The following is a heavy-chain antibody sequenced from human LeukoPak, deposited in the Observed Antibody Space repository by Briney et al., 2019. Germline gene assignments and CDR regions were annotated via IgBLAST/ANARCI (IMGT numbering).Heavy chain of an antibody. J-gene: IGHJ4*02. D-gene: IGHD3-3*01. Sequence: PGGSLRLSCAASGFTFSSYAMSWVRQAPGKGLEWVSAISGSGGSTYYADSVKGRFTISRDNSKNTLYLQMNSLRAEDTAVCYCAKVTYYDFWSGYYLCYFDYWGQGTLVTVSS. CDR3: AKVTYYDFWSGYYLCYFDY. V-gene: IGHV3-23*01. CDR2: ISGSGGST. CDR1: GFTFSSYA.